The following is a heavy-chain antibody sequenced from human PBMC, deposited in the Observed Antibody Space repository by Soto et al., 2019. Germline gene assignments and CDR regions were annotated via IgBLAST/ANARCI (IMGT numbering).Heavy chain of an antibody. CDR3: AKDSPDHSGSYSNYFDY. V-gene: IGHV3-30*18. J-gene: IGHJ4*02. D-gene: IGHD1-26*01. CDR1: GFTFSSYG. CDR2: ISYDGSNK. Sequence: QVQLVESGGGVVQPGRSLRLSCAASGFTFSSYGMHWVHQAPGKGLEWVAVISYDGSNKYYADSVKGRFTISRDNSKNTLYLQMNSLRAEDTAVYYCAKDSPDHSGSYSNYFDYWGQGTLVTVSS.